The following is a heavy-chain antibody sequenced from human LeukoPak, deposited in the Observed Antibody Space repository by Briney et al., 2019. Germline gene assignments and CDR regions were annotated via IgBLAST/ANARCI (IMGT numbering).Heavy chain of an antibody. J-gene: IGHJ4*02. V-gene: IGHV1-2*02. D-gene: IGHD3-9*01. CDR2: INPNSGGT. Sequence: GASVKVSCKASGYTFTGYYMHWVRQAPGQGLEWMGWINPNSGGTNYAQKFQGRVTMTRDTSISTAYMELSRLRSDDTAVYYCARDLYFDWLLYEQYYFDYWGQGTLVTVSS. CDR1: GYTFTGYY. CDR3: ARDLYFDWLLYEQYYFDY.